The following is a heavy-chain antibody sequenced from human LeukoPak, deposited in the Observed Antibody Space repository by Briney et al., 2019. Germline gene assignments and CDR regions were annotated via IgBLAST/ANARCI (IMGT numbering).Heavy chain of an antibody. Sequence: PGGSLRLSCVASGFTFNNYWMTWVRQAPGRGLEWVANIKPDGGETFYVDSVKGRFTISRDNAKRSLYLQMNSLRAEDTAVYYCARDDGIRTVDYWGQRTLVTVSS. CDR2: IKPDGGET. J-gene: IGHJ4*02. V-gene: IGHV3-7*01. D-gene: IGHD5-24*01. CDR3: ARDDGIRTVDY. CDR1: GFTFNNYW.